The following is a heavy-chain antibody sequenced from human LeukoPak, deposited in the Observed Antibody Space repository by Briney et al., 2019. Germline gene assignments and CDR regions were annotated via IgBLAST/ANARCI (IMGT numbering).Heavy chain of an antibody. CDR3: ARDGDFWSGPYYYYMDV. Sequence: ASVKVSCKASGYTFTSYGISWVRQAPGQGLEWMGWISAYNGNTNYAQKLQGRVTMTTDTSTSTAYMELRSLRSDDTAVYYCARDGDFWSGPYYYYMDVWGKGTTVTVSS. D-gene: IGHD3-3*01. J-gene: IGHJ6*03. V-gene: IGHV1-18*01. CDR1: GYTFTSYG. CDR2: ISAYNGNT.